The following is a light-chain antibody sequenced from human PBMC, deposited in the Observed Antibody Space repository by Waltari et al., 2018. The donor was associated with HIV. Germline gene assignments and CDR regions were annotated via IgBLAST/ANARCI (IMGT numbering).Light chain of an antibody. CDR1: QNIDNW. CDR2: MTS. CDR3: QQYSTHYG. V-gene: IGKV1-5*03. Sequence: IQMTQSPSNLSASVGDAVILTCRASQNIDNWLAWYHQRPGRAPKLLMSMTSVLESGVPSRFRGSGSGTAFTLTISSLQPDDFGTYYCQQYSTHYGFGQGTRVE. J-gene: IGKJ2*01.